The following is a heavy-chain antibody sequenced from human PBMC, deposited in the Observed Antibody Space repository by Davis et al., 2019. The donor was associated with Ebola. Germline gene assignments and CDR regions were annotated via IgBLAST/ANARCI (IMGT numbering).Heavy chain of an antibody. CDR1: GGSFSGYY. Sequence: GSLRLSCAVYGGSFSGYYWSWIRQPPGKGLEWIGEINHSGSTNYNPSLKSRVTISVDTSKNQFSLKLSSVTAADTAVYYCARARGYSGYDRFDYWGQGTQVTVSS. CDR2: INHSGST. J-gene: IGHJ4*02. CDR3: ARARGYSGYDRFDY. D-gene: IGHD5-12*01. V-gene: IGHV4-34*01.